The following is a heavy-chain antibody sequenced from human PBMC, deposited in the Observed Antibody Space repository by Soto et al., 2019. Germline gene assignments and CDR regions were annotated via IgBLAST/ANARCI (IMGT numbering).Heavy chain of an antibody. Sequence: QITLQESGPTLVRPTQTITLTCTFSGFSLSTSGLGVGWIRQPPGKALEWLALIYWNDDTRYSPSLTARLTNTKDTSKIPVVLTMTNMDPVDTATYYCAHRPSGWYLFDYWGQGTLVTVSS. CDR2: IYWNDDT. V-gene: IGHV2-5*01. J-gene: IGHJ4*02. CDR3: AHRPSGWYLFDY. D-gene: IGHD6-19*01. CDR1: GFSLSTSGLG.